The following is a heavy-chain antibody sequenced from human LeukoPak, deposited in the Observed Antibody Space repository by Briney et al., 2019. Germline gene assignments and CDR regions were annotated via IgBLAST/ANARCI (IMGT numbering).Heavy chain of an antibody. J-gene: IGHJ4*01. D-gene: IGHD2-21*01. CDR2: IYSGGTA. V-gene: IGHV3-53*01. Sequence: GGSLRLSCAASGFTVSRKYMTWVRQAPGKGLEWVSVIYSGGTASYADSVKGRFTISRDNSKNILYLQMNSLRAEDTAVYYCASRESGDYPFFDYWGQGTLVTVSS. CDR3: ASRESGDYPFFDY. CDR1: GFTVSRKY.